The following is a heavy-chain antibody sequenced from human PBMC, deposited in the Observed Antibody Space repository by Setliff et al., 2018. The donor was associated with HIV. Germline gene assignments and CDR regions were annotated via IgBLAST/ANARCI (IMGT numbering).Heavy chain of an antibody. CDR3: ARLGAEDFSDYDWVDY. V-gene: IGHV4-4*07. Sequence: NPSETLSLTCTVSGGSINNYYWSWIRQPAGKGLEWIGRIYTSGSTNYNPSLKSRVTMSVDTSKNQFSLNLNSVTAADTAVYYCARLGAEDFSDYDWVDYWGQGTLVTVSS. CDR2: IYTSGST. D-gene: IGHD5-12*01. J-gene: IGHJ4*02. CDR1: GGSINNYY.